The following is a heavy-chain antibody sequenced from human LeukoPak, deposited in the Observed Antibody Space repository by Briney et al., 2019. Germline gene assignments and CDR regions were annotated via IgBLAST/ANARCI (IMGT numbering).Heavy chain of an antibody. CDR1: GYTFTSYV. J-gene: IGHJ4*02. Sequence: ASVKVSCKASGYTFTSYVISWVRQAPGQGLEWMGWICAYNGNTNYAQKLQGRVTMTTDTSTSTAYMELRSLRSDDTAVYYCARALGNYYDSSGYYLHFDYWGQGTLVTVSS. CDR2: ICAYNGNT. CDR3: ARALGNYYDSSGYYLHFDY. V-gene: IGHV1-18*01. D-gene: IGHD3-22*01.